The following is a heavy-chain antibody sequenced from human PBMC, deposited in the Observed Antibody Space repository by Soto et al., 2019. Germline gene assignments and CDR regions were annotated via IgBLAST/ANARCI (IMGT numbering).Heavy chain of an antibody. Sequence: ASVKVSCKAAAYTFTGYYMHWVRQAPGQRLERMGWINPKSGGTNYAQKFQGWVTMTRDTYISTAYVELSRLRSDDTAVYYCASPGGYCSSTSCYWPVLDAFEIWGQGTIVTVSS. J-gene: IGHJ3*02. CDR1: AYTFTGYY. D-gene: IGHD2-2*01. V-gene: IGHV1-2*04. CDR2: INPKSGGT. CDR3: ASPGGYCSSTSCYWPVLDAFEI.